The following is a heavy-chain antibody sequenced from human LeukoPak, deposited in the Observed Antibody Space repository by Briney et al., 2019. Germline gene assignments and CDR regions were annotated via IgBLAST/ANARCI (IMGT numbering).Heavy chain of an antibody. J-gene: IGHJ5*02. Sequence: PSETLSLTCAVYGGSFSGYYWSWIRQPPGKGLEWIGEINHSGSTNYNPSLKSRVTISVDTSKNQFSLKLSSVTAADTAVYYCARRRIFGYWFDPWGQGTLVTVSS. V-gene: IGHV4-34*01. CDR1: GGSFSGYY. CDR2: INHSGST. CDR3: ARRRIFGYWFDP. D-gene: IGHD2-15*01.